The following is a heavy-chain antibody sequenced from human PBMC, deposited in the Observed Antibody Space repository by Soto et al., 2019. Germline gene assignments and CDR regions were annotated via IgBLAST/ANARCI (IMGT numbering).Heavy chain of an antibody. CDR1: SGSISSSNW. Sequence: QVQLQESGPGLVKPSGTLSLTCAVSSGSISSSNWWSWVRQPPGKGLEWIGEIYHSGSTNYNPSLKSRVTISVDKSKNQFSLKLSSVTAADTAVYYCARDHCSGGSCYSGWYFDLLGRGTLVTVSS. CDR3: ARDHCSGGSCYSGWYFDL. D-gene: IGHD2-15*01. CDR2: IYHSGST. V-gene: IGHV4-4*02. J-gene: IGHJ2*01.